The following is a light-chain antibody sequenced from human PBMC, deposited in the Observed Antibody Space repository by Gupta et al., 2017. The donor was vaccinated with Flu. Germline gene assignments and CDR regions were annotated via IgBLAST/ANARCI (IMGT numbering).Light chain of an antibody. CDR2: DDT. J-gene: IGLJ2*01. CDR3: QLWDSSSDQVV. CDR1: NIGSKS. Sequence: SYVLTQPPSVSVAPGQTATITCGGKNIGSKSVHWYQQKPGQAPVLVVYDDTDRPSGIPERLSGSNSGNTATLTISRIEAGDEADYYCQLWDSSSDQVVFGGGTKLNVL. V-gene: IGLV3-21*02.